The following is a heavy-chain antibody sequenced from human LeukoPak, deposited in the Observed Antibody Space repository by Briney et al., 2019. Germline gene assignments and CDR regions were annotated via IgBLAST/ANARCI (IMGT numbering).Heavy chain of an antibody. CDR2: IYNSGST. D-gene: IGHD3-16*01. J-gene: IGHJ4*02. CDR1: GGSVSSSTYY. CDR3: ARRVTGRGTFYFDY. Sequence: SETLSLTCTVSGGSVSSSTYYWNWIRQPPGKGLEWIGYIYNSGSTNYNPSFKSRLTISVDTSRNQFSLKLNSVTAADTAVYYCARRVTGRGTFYFDYWGQGSLITVSS. V-gene: IGHV4-61*01.